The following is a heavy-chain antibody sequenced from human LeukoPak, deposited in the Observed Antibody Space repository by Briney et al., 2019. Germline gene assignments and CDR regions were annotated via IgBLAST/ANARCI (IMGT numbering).Heavy chain of an antibody. CDR3: TREGGATEGGFGY. Sequence: GGSLRLSCTASGFTFGDYAMSWVRQAPGKGLEWVGFIRSKAYGGTTEYAASVKGRFTISRDDSKSIAYLQMNSLKTEDTAVYYCTREGGATEGGFGYWGQGTLVTVSS. V-gene: IGHV3-49*04. D-gene: IGHD1-26*01. CDR1: GFTFGDYA. J-gene: IGHJ4*02. CDR2: IRSKAYGGTT.